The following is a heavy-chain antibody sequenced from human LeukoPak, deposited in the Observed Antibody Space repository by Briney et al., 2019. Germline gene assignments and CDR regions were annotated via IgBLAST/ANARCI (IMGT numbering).Heavy chain of an antibody. Sequence: ASVKVSCKASGYTFTSYYMHWVRQAPGQGLEWMGIINPSGGSTSYAQKFQGRVTMTRDTSTSTVYMELSSLRSEDTAVYYCAGDGPAEWNDETYYFDYWGQGTLVTVSS. CDR3: AGDGPAEWNDETYYFDY. V-gene: IGHV1-46*01. CDR2: INPSGGST. J-gene: IGHJ4*02. CDR1: GYTFTSYY. D-gene: IGHD1-1*01.